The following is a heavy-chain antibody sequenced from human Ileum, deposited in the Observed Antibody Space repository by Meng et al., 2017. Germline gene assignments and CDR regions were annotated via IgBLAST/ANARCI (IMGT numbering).Heavy chain of an antibody. CDR3: ARGNGYGMDV. Sequence: GESLKISCVASGFTFRSYWMHWVRQAPGKGLEWVSRLNADGDSTSYADSGKGRFTISRDNAENTLYLQMNSLRAEDTAVYYCARGNGYGMDVWGQGTTVTGYS. J-gene: IGHJ6*01. CDR1: GFTFRSYW. CDR2: LNADGDST. D-gene: IGHD3-10*01. V-gene: IGHV3-74*01.